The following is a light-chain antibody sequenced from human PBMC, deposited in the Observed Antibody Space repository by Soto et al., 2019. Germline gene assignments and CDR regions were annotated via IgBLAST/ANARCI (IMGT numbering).Light chain of an antibody. J-gene: IGKJ1*01. Sequence: DIQVTQSPSTLSASVGDRVTITCRASQSIRRWVAWYQQKPGKAPKLLIYKASTLETGVPSRFSGSGSGTECTLTISSLQPDDIASYYCQQRGTFGQGTKVEIK. V-gene: IGKV1-5*03. CDR3: QQRGT. CDR1: QSIRRW. CDR2: KAS.